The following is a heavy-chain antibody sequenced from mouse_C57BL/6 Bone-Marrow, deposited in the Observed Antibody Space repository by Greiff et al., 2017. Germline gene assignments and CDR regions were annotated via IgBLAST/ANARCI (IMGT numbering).Heavy chain of an antibody. CDR1: GYTFTSYW. CDR2: IDPSDSYT. V-gene: IGHV1-50*01. CDR3: ARESRDYDGFDY. J-gene: IGHJ2*01. Sequence: QVQLQQPGAELVKPGASVKLSCKASGYTFTSYWMQWVKQRPGQGLEWIGEIDPSDSYTDYNQKFKGKATLTVDTSSSTAYRQLSGLTSEDSAVYCCARESRDYDGFDYWGQGTTLTVSS. D-gene: IGHD2-4*01.